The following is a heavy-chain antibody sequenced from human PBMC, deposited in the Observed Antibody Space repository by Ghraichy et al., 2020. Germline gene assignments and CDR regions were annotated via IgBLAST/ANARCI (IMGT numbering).Heavy chain of an antibody. D-gene: IGHD3-9*01. Sequence: SETLSLTCAVYGGSLSGYYWSWIRQPPGKGLEWIGEINHSGSTNYNPSLKSRVTISVDTSKNQFSLKLSSVTAADTAVYYCARGLRYDILTGYAIPPGYYYYYGMDVWGQGTTVTVSS. CDR3: ARGLRYDILTGYAIPPGYYYYYGMDV. CDR2: INHSGST. V-gene: IGHV4-34*01. CDR1: GGSLSGYY. J-gene: IGHJ6*02.